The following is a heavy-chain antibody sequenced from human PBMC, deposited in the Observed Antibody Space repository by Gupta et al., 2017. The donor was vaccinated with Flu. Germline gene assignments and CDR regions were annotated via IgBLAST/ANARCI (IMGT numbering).Heavy chain of an antibody. CDR1: GFTFSRYA. D-gene: IGHD4-4*01. CDR3: AKDPLTSRTTVTKGFDY. J-gene: IGHJ4*02. CDR2: ISGSGGST. V-gene: IGHV3-23*01. Sequence: EVQLLESGGGLVQPGGSLRLSCAASGFTFSRYAMSWVRQAPGKGLEWVSAISGSGGSTYYADSVKGRVTISRDNSKNTLYLQMNSLRAEETAVDYCAKDPLTSRTTVTKGFDYWGQGTLVTVSS.